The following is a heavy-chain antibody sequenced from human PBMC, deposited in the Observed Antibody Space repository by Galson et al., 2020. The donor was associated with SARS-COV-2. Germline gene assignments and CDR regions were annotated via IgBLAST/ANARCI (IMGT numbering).Heavy chain of an antibody. J-gene: IGHJ6*03. CDR2: INPSGNYA. CDR3: ARDGGGEFTYSYYMDI. V-gene: IGHV3-11*06. CDR1: DFSIGDSY. Sequence: GGSLRLSCAASDFSIGDSYMSWVRQAPGRGLEWITYINPSGNYAKYADSVRGRFTISRDNAKNSVYLQMHSLSGEDTAIYFCARDGGGEFTYSYYMDIWGKGTPVIVSS. D-gene: IGHD3-16*01.